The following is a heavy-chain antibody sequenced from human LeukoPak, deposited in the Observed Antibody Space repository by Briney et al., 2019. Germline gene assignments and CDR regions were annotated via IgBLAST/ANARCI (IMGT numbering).Heavy chain of an antibody. Sequence: KASETLSLTCAVYGGSFSGYYWSWIRQPPGKGLEWIGEINHSGSTNYNPSLKSRLTISVDTSKNQCSLKLSSVTAADTAVYYCARQSISGSSLSYFDYWGQGTLVNVSS. CDR3: ARQSISGSSLSYFDY. CDR1: GGSFSGYY. D-gene: IGHD3-22*01. V-gene: IGHV4-34*01. CDR2: INHSGST. J-gene: IGHJ4*02.